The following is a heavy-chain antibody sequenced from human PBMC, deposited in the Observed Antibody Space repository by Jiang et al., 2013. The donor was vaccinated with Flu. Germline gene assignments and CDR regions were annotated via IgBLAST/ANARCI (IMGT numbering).Heavy chain of an antibody. Sequence: GPGLVKASETLSLTCTVSGGSIPRSNFYWGWIRQPPGKGLEWIGSFHYGGNTYYNLSLKSRVSTSIDTSKNQLSLSLSSVTATDTAVYYCARQAGRYDVFDIWGQGTMVTVSS. V-gene: IGHV4-39*01. CDR3: ARQAGRYDVFDI. D-gene: IGHD3-16*01. J-gene: IGHJ3*02. CDR1: GGSIPRSNFY. CDR2: FHYGGNT.